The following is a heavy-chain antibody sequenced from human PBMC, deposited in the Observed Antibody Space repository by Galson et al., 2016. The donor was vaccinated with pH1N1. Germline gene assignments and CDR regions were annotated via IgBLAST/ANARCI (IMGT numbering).Heavy chain of an antibody. Sequence: LSLTCNVSGYSISNGYYWGWVRQPPGKGLEWIGSVYHSGHTYYTPSLQSRVTVSVDTSKNQFPLTLTPVTAADTAVYYCARNIGYSRGYYFDFWGQGTLLTVSS. D-gene: IGHD2-15*01. CDR1: GYSISNGYY. J-gene: IGHJ4*02. V-gene: IGHV4-38-2*02. CDR2: VYHSGHT. CDR3: ARNIGYSRGYYFDF.